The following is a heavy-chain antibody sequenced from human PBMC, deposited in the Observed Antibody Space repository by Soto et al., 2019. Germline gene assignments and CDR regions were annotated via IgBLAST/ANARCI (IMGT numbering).Heavy chain of an antibody. Sequence: PGGSLRLSCAASGFTFSSYWMSWVRQAPGKGLEWVANIKQDGSEKYYVDSVKGRFTISRDNAKNSLYLQMNSLRAEDTAVYYCAGSIFGVTYNWFDPCGQGTLVTVSS. CDR3: AGSIFGVTYNWFDP. D-gene: IGHD3-3*01. J-gene: IGHJ5*02. CDR2: IKQDGSEK. V-gene: IGHV3-7*05. CDR1: GFTFSSYW.